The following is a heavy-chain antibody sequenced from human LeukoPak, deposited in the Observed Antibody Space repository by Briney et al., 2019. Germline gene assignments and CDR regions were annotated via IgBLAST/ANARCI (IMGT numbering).Heavy chain of an antibody. CDR1: GFTFSSYW. CDR3: ARSRYDYIWGIDY. CDR2: IKQDGSEK. D-gene: IGHD3-16*01. Sequence: PGGSLRLSCAASGFTFSSYWMSWVRQAPGKGLEWVPNIKQDGSEKNYVDSVKGRFTISRDNDKNSLYLQMNSLRDEHTAVFYCARSRYDYIWGIDYWGQGTLVTISS. J-gene: IGHJ4*02. V-gene: IGHV3-7*01.